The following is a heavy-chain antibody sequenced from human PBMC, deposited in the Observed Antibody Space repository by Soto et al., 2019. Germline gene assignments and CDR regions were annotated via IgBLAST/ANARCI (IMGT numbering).Heavy chain of an antibody. CDR1: GFTFSSYW. CDR3: ARVYCSGGRCYHLDQ. V-gene: IGHV3-74*01. CDR2: INSDGSST. D-gene: IGHD2-15*01. J-gene: IGHJ4*02. Sequence: PGGSLRLSCAASGFTFSSYWMHWVRQAPGKGLVWVSRINSDGSSTSYADSVKGRFTISRDNAKNTLYLQMNSLRAEDTAVYYCARVYCSGGRCYHLDQWGQGTPVTVSS.